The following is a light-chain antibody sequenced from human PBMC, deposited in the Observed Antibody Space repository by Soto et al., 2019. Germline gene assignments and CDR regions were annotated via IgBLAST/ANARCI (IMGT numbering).Light chain of an antibody. J-gene: IGLJ3*02. CDR2: DVS. CDR1: SSDVGGYNY. V-gene: IGLV2-14*01. CDR3: SSYTGSSTWV. Sequence: QSVPTQPASVSGSPGQSITISCTGTSSDVGGYNYVSWYQQHPGKAPKLMIYDVSNRPSGVSNRFSGSKSGNTASLTISGLQAEDEADYYCSSYTGSSTWVFGGGTQLTVL.